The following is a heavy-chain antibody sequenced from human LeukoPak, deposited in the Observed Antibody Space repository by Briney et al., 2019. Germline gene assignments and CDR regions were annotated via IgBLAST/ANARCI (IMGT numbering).Heavy chain of an antibody. J-gene: IGHJ1*01. CDR3: ARAPSEIGGYYPEYFRH. D-gene: IGHD3-22*01. Sequence: GSLRLSCAASGFTFRTYWMHWVRQAPGKGLVWVSRIKSDGSTNYADSVKGRFTISRDNAKNTVSLPMNSLRPEDTGVYYCARAPSEIGGYYPEYFRHWGQGTLVTVSS. CDR2: IKSDGST. V-gene: IGHV3-74*01. CDR1: GFTFRTYW.